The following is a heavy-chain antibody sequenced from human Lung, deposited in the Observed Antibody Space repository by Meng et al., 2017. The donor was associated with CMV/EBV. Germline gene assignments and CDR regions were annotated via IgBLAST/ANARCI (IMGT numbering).Heavy chain of an antibody. V-gene: IGHV3-53*01. CDR3: VRGPLLGWFDP. J-gene: IGHJ5*02. CDR2: IYSSGRT. Sequence: EVHLEESGGGFIQPGGSLRLSCAASGFTVTSYYMHWVCQAPGKGLEWVSVIYSSGRTYYADSVKGRFTISRDNSKNTVDLQMNTLRAEDTAIYYCVRGPLLGWFDPWGQGALVTVSS. CDR1: GFTVTSYY.